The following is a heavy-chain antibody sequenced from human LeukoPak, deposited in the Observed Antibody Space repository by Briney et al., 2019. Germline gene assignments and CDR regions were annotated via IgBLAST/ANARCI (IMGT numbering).Heavy chain of an antibody. CDR1: GYTFTDYA. J-gene: IGHJ4*02. CDR2: INAGNGNT. Sequence: ASAKVSCKTSGYTFTDYAIHWVRQAPGHRLEWMGWINAGNGNTKYSQEFQGRLTITRDTFASTAYMELSSLRSEDMAVYYCARERNWGHFEDWGQGTLVTVSS. CDR3: ARERNWGHFED. V-gene: IGHV1-3*03. D-gene: IGHD7-27*01.